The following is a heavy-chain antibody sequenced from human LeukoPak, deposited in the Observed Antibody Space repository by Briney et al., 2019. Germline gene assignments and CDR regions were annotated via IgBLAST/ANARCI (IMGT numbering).Heavy chain of an antibody. CDR2: IYYSGST. D-gene: IGHD6-13*01. CDR3: ARGTAAAGISWFDP. Sequence: SETLSLTCTVSGFSISSGGYYWSWIRQHPGKGLEWIGYIYYSGSTYYNPSLKSRVTISVDTSKNQFSLKLSSVTAADTAVYYCARGTAAAGISWFDPWGQGTLVTVSS. CDR1: GFSISSGGYY. J-gene: IGHJ5*02. V-gene: IGHV4-31*03.